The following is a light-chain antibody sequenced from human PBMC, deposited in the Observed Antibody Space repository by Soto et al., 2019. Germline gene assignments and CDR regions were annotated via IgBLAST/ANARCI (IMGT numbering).Light chain of an antibody. CDR3: QQYKSYPLT. CDR2: EAS. J-gene: IGKJ1*01. V-gene: IGKV1-5*03. Sequence: IRMTHSPSTQCASVGDRVTITCRASQSIGNWLAWYQQKPGRAPKFLIYEASSLESGVPSRFSGSGSGTDFTLTISGLQPDDFATYYCQQYKSYPLTFGQGTKVDIK. CDR1: QSIGNW.